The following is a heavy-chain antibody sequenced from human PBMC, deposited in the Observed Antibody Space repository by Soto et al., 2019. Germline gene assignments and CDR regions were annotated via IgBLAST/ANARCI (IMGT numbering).Heavy chain of an antibody. CDR2: MSSDGSKI. CDR3: VRDEGVGGTLGLFDY. D-gene: IGHD1-26*01. V-gene: IGHV3-30*03. Sequence: QVQLVESGGGAVQPGESLRLSCVASGFDFTYYAMHWVRQAPGKGLESVAVMSSDGSKIHHTDSVKGRFTISRDNSKNTLYLQMNRLRKADTAVYVCVRDEGVGGTLGLFDYWGQATLVCVSS. J-gene: IGHJ4*02. CDR1: GFDFTYYA.